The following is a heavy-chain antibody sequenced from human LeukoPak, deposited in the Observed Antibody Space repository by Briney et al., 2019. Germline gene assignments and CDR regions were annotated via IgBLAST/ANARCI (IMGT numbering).Heavy chain of an antibody. D-gene: IGHD6-13*01. J-gene: IGHJ6*03. CDR1: GYTFTSYD. CDR2: MNPNSGNT. CDR3: ARGHTAAGPVWGYYYYYYYMDV. V-gene: IGHV1-8*03. Sequence: GASVTVSCKASGYTFTSYDINWVRQATGQGREWMGWMNPNSGNTGYAQKFQGRVTITRNTSISTAYMELSSLRSEDTAVYYCARGHTAAGPVWGYYYYYYYMDVWGKGTTVTISS.